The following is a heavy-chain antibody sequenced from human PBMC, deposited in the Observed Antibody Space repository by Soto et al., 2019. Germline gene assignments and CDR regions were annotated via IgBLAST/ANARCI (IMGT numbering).Heavy chain of an antibody. CDR2: IIPIFGTA. D-gene: IGHD3-3*01. CDR3: ARDGRRFWRWWDYDGMDV. J-gene: IGHJ6*02. V-gene: IGHV1-69*12. CDR1: GGTFSSYA. Sequence: QVQLVQSGAEVKKPGSSVKVSCKASGGTFSSYAISWVRQAPGQGLEWMGGIIPIFGTANYAQKFQIRVRIPADEPTSSAYGGRSRLRSGDMCVYYWARDGRRFWRWWDYDGMDVWGQGTTVTVSS.